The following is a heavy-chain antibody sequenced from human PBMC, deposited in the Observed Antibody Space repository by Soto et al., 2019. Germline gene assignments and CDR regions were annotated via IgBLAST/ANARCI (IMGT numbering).Heavy chain of an antibody. Sequence: WASVKVYCKASGYTFTSYYMHWVRQAPGQGLEWMGIINPSGGSTSYAQKFQGRVTMTRDTSTSTVYMELSSLRSEDTAVYYCARLFHESMVRGVHYYYYGMDVWGQGTTVTVSS. CDR2: INPSGGST. CDR3: ARLFHESMVRGVHYYYYGMDV. D-gene: IGHD3-10*01. V-gene: IGHV1-46*03. J-gene: IGHJ6*02. CDR1: GYTFTSYY.